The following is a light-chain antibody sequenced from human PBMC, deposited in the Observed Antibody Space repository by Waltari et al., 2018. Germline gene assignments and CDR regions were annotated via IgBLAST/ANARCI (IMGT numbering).Light chain of an antibody. CDR3: CSYAGSFVV. CDR2: DVR. V-gene: IGLV2-11*01. J-gene: IGLJ2*01. Sequence: QSALTQPRSVSGSPGQSVTISCTGTSSDVGGYTYVSWYQQHPGKAPKLMIYDVRKRPSGVPDRFSGSKSGNTASLTISGLQAEDEADYYCCSYAGSFVVFGGGTKLTVL. CDR1: SSDVGGYTY.